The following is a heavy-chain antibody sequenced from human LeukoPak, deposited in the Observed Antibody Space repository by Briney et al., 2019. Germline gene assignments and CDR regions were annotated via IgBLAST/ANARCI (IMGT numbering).Heavy chain of an antibody. CDR3: ARQAGSSRAYFDY. CDR2: IYYSGST. V-gene: IGHV4-39*01. D-gene: IGHD6-13*01. J-gene: IGHJ4*02. Sequence: SETLSLTCTVSGGSISSSSYSWGWIRQPPGKGLEWIGSIYYSGSTYYNPSLKSRVTISVDTSKNQFSLKLSSVTAADTAVYYCARQAGSSRAYFDYWGQGTLVTVSS. CDR1: GGSISSSSYS.